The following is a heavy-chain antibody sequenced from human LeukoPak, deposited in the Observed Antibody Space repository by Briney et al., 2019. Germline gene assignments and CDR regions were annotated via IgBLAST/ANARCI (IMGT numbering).Heavy chain of an antibody. V-gene: IGHV3-53*01. CDR3: ARKGYDYADYYMDV. J-gene: IGHJ6*03. CDR2: IYSGGTT. Sequence: GGSLRLPCAASGFTVSSNYMSWVRQAPGKGLEWVSFIYSGGTTYYADSVKGRFTISRDNSKNTLYLQMNSLRAEDTAVYYCARKGYDYADYYMDVWGKGTTVTVSS. CDR1: GFTVSSNY. D-gene: IGHD4-17*01.